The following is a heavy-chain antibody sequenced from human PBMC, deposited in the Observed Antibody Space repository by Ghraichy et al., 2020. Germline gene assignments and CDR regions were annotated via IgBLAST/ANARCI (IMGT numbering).Heavy chain of an antibody. CDR2: IYSGGSA. CDR3: ARGYYGSGSYYKILDY. D-gene: IGHD3-10*01. CDR1: GFTVSSNY. Sequence: GGSLRLSCAASGFTVSSNYMSWVRQAPGKGLEWVSVIYSGGSAYYAESVKGRFTISRDNSKNTLYLQMNSLRAEDTAVYYCARGYYGSGSYYKILDYWGQGTLVTVSS. V-gene: IGHV3-66*01. J-gene: IGHJ4*02.